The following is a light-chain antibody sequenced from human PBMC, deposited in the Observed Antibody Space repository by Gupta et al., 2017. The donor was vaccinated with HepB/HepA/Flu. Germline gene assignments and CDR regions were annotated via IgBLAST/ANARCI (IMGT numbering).Light chain of an antibody. Sequence: DIQMTQSPSSLSASVGDRVTITCRASQSISSYLNWYQQKPGKAPKLLIYAASSLQSGVPSRFSGSGYGTDFTLTISSRQQEDFATYYCQQSDSTPIFTFGHGTKVDIK. CDR1: QSISSY. V-gene: IGKV1-39*01. CDR3: QQSDSTPIFT. CDR2: AAS. J-gene: IGKJ3*01.